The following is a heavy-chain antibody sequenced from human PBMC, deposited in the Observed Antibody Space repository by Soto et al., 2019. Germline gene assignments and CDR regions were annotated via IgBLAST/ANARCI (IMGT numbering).Heavy chain of an antibody. CDR1: GYPFHTYY. J-gene: IGHJ4*02. Sequence: HVQLVQSGTEVKKPGASVRVSCMVSGYPFHTYYIHWVRQAPGQGLEWMGWIDPRSGGTVYEQKFQGRVTMTRDTSISTVYMDLSGLTSDDTALYYCATDDYGIFPYWGQGSLVTVSS. V-gene: IGHV1-2*02. CDR2: IDPRSGGT. CDR3: ATDDYGIFPY. D-gene: IGHD3-10*01.